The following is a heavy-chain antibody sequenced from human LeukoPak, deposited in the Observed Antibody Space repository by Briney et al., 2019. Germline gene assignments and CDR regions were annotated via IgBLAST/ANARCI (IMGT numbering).Heavy chain of an antibody. CDR3: AKGSMGGYSAGISMTVVRPGIDY. D-gene: IGHD3-22*01. CDR1: GFTFSSFA. CDR2: ISYDGSNK. J-gene: IGHJ4*02. Sequence: GGSLRLSCAVSGFTFSSFAMSWVRQAPGKGLEWVAVISYDGSNKYYADSVKGRFTISRDNSKNTMYLQMNSLRAEDTAVYYCAKGSMGGYSAGISMTVVRPGIDYWGQGTLVTVSS. V-gene: IGHV3-30*18.